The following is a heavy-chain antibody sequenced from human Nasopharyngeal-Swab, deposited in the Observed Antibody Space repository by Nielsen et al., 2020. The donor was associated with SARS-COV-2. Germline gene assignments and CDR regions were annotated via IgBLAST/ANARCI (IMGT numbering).Heavy chain of an antibody. CDR2: IYHSGST. CDR1: GYSISSGYY. D-gene: IGHD6-6*01. CDR3: ARGHSSSSQYFDY. V-gene: IGHV4-38-2*02. Sequence: SETLSLTCTVSGYSISSGYYWGWIRQPPGKGLEWIGSIYHSGSTYYNPSLKSRVTISVDTSKNQFSLKLSSVTAADTAVYYCARGHSSSSQYFDYWGQGTLVTVSS. J-gene: IGHJ4*02.